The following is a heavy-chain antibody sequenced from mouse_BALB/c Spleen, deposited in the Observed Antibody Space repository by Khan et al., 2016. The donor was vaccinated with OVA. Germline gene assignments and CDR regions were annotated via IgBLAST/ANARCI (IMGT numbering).Heavy chain of an antibody. CDR2: ISYDGSN. Sequence: EVQLQESGPGLVKPSQSLSLTCSVTGYSITSGYYWNWIRQFPGNKLEWMGYISYDGSNNYYPSLKNRISITRDTSKNQFFLKLNSVTTEDTATYYCARSGDYDGWVAYWGQGTLVTVSA. J-gene: IGHJ3*01. CDR3: ARSGDYDGWVAY. CDR1: GYSITSGYY. D-gene: IGHD2-4*01. V-gene: IGHV3-6*02.